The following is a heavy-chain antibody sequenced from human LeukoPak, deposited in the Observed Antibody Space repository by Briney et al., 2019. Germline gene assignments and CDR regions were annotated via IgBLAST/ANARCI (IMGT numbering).Heavy chain of an antibody. Sequence: GGSLRLSCAASGFTFSSHSMNWVREAPGKGLEWVSSISSSSGDISYADSVKGRFTLSRDSAKSSLLLQMNILRAADTPAYYCARAPKDWIVTAISFDYSGPGTPVTVSS. CDR3: ARAPKDWIVTAISFDY. D-gene: IGHD5-12*01. J-gene: IGHJ4*01. CDR2: ISSSSGDI. CDR1: GFTFSSHS. V-gene: IGHV3-21*03.